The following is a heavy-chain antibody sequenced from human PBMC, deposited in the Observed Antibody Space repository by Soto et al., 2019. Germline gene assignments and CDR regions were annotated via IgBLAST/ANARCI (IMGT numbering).Heavy chain of an antibody. CDR1: GFTFSSYS. J-gene: IGHJ4*02. CDR2: ISSSSSYI. D-gene: IGHD4-17*01. Sequence: EVQLVESGGGLVKPGGSLRLSCAASGFTFSSYSMNWVRQAPGKGLEWVSSISSSSSYIYYADSVKGRFTISRDNAKNSLYLQMNSLRAEDTAVYYCARDKLYGGNADYWGQGTLVTVSS. V-gene: IGHV3-21*01. CDR3: ARDKLYGGNADY.